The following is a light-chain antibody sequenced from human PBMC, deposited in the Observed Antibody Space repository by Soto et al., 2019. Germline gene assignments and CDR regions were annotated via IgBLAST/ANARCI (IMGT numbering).Light chain of an antibody. CDR2: DVT. J-gene: IGLJ2*01. Sequence: QSVLTQPASVSGSRGQSITISCTGTSSDVGAYDFVSWYQHSPGKAPKLVTFDVTHRPPGISDRFSGSKSANTASLTISGLQAADEAFYYCNSYTTRSTLVFGGGTKLTVL. CDR3: NSYTTRSTLV. CDR1: SSDVGAYDF. V-gene: IGLV2-14*01.